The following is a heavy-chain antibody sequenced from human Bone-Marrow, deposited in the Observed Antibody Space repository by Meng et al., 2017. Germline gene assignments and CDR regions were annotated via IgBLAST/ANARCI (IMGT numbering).Heavy chain of an antibody. V-gene: IGHV1-69*05. D-gene: IGHD6-13*01. CDR2: IIPIFGTA. J-gene: IGHJ5*02. Sequence: SVKVSCKASGYTFTGYYMHWVRQAPGQGLEWMGGIIPIFGTANYAQKFQGRVTITTDESTSTAYMELSSLRSEDTAVYYCARDLHGSSWYWFTPWGQGPLVTVSS. CDR3: ARDLHGSSWYWFTP. CDR1: GYTFTGYY.